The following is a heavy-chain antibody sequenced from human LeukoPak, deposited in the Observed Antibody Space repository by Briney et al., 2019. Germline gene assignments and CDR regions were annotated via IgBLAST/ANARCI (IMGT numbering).Heavy chain of an antibody. CDR3: ARGATRRLGPARY. V-gene: IGHV1-8*03. Sequence: GASVKVSCKASGYTFTSYDINWVRQATGQGLEWMGWMNPNSDNTGYAQKFQGRVTITRNTSISTAYVELSSLRSEDTAVYYCARGATRRLGPARYWGQGTLVTVSS. J-gene: IGHJ4*02. CDR2: MNPNSDNT. D-gene: IGHD1-1*01. CDR1: GYTFTSYD.